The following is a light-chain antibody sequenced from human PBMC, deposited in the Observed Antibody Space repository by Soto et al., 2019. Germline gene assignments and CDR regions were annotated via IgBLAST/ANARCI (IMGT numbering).Light chain of an antibody. V-gene: IGLV3-25*03. J-gene: IGLJ1*01. Sequence: SYELTQPPSVSVSPGQPARITCSGDALPKQYAYWYQQKPGQAPVLLIYKDSERPSGIPERFSGSSSGTTVTLNISGVQAEDAADYYCQSADSSGTYVFGTGTKLTV. CDR2: KDS. CDR3: QSADSSGTYV. CDR1: ALPKQY.